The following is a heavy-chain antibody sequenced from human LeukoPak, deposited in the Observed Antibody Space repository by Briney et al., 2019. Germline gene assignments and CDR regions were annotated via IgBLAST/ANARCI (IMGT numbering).Heavy chain of an antibody. J-gene: IGHJ6*03. CDR3: ARTYYDFWSGYYLYYYYYMDV. D-gene: IGHD3-3*01. V-gene: IGHV1-69*01. CDR1: GGTFSSYA. CDR2: IIPIFGTA. Sequence: ASVKASCKASGGTFSSYAISWVRQAPGQGLEWMGGIIPIFGTANYAQKFQGRVTITADESTSTAYMELSSLRSEDTAVYYCARTYYDFWSGYYLYYYYYMDVWGKGTTVTVSS.